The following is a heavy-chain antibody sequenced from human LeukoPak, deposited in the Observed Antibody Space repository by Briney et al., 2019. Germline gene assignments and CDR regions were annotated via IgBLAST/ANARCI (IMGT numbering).Heavy chain of an antibody. CDR2: ISGSGGST. D-gene: IGHD1-26*01. Sequence: PGGSLRLSCAASGFTFSSYAMSWVRQAPGKGLEWVSSISGSGGSTYYADSVKGRFTISRDNSKNTLYLQMNSLRDEDTAVYYCARLSGSSLDYWGQGTLVTVSS. J-gene: IGHJ4*02. V-gene: IGHV3-23*01. CDR1: GFTFSSYA. CDR3: ARLSGSSLDY.